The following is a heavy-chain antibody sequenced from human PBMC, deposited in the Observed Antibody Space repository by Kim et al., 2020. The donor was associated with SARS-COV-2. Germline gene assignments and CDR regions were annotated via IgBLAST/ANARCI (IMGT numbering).Heavy chain of an antibody. J-gene: IGHJ4*02. V-gene: IGHV1-18*01. CDR2: T. CDR3: ARGDYGDVSFDY. D-gene: IGHD3-10*01. Sequence: TKYGQKVKGRVIMTTDTSTNTAYMELWSLRSDDTAMYYCARGDYGDVSFDYWGQGTLVTVSS.